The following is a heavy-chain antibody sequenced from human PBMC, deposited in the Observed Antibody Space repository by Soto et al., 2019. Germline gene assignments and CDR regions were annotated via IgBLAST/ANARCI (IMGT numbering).Heavy chain of an antibody. J-gene: IGHJ4*02. D-gene: IGHD7-27*01. Sequence: QVQLQESGPGLVKPSETLSRTCSVSGGSISNHYWSWIRQPPGKGLEWIGSIYYNGNTNYNPSLKSRVTMSVDTSRNQISLKLTTVTAADTAVYYCTRANWYSEYWGQGTLVTVSS. CDR3: TRANWYSEY. V-gene: IGHV4-59*11. CDR2: IYYNGNT. CDR1: GGSISNHY.